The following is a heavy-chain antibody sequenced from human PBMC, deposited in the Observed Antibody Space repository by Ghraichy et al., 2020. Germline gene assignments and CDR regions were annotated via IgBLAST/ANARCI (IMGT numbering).Heavy chain of an antibody. CDR2: VSYSGTT. CDR3: ASQYIPEDGPPYFDF. V-gene: IGHV4-39*01. CDR1: GGSMENTNYY. J-gene: IGHJ4*02. D-gene: IGHD5-24*01. Sequence: SETLSLTCSVSGGSMENTNYYWAWVRQPPGKGLEWIGSVSYSGTTYYHPSLKSRLTNIAATSKNQFSLRLTSLTAADTAVFYCASQYIPEDGPPYFDFWGQGALVTASS.